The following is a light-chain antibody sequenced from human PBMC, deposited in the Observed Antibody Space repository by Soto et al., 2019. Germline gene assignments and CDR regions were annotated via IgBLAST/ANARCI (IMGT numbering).Light chain of an antibody. CDR3: TTWDDRLSGFL. CDR2: RNN. J-gene: IGLJ2*01. Sequence: QSVLTQPPSASGTPGQRVTISCSGSSSNIGANYEYWYQQLPGTAPQLLIYRNNQRPSGVPARFSGSKSGTSASLAISGLRSEDEADYYCTTWDDRLSGFLFGGGTKLTVL. V-gene: IGLV1-47*01. CDR1: SSNIGANY.